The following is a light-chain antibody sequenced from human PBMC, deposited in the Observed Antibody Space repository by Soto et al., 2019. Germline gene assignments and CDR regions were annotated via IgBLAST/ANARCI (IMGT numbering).Light chain of an antibody. CDR1: QSVSSY. CDR2: DAS. Sequence: EIVLTQSPATLSLSPWERATLSCRASQSVSSYLAWYQQKPGQAPRLLIYDASNRATGIPARFSGSGSGTDFTLTISSLEPEDFAVYYCQQRSNWVPFGQGTRLEI. CDR3: QQRSNWVP. J-gene: IGKJ5*01. V-gene: IGKV3-11*01.